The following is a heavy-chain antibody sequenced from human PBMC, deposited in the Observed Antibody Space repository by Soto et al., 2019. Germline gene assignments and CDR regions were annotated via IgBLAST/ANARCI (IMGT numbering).Heavy chain of an antibody. Sequence: QVQLVESGGGVVQSGTSLRLSCAASGFTFSNYGMHWVRQTPGKGLEWVALILYDGSNEYYADSVKGRFTISRDNSKNTLYLQVSSLRAEDTAVYYCAKSRDAYNFYFYYGMDVWGQGTSVTVSS. CDR3: AKSRDAYNFYFYYGMDV. D-gene: IGHD1-1*01. V-gene: IGHV3-30*18. CDR1: GFTFSNYG. CDR2: ILYDGSNE. J-gene: IGHJ6*02.